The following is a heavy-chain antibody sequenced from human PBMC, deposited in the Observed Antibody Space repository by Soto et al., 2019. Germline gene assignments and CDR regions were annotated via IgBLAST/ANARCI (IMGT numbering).Heavy chain of an antibody. CDR3: ANRHLN. Sequence: EVQMVESGGGLVQPGGSLRLSCAASGFTFSSYYMMWVRQAPGKGLEWVANIKQDGSERHYVDSVKGRFTISRDNAKNSLYLQMNSLRVEDTAVYYCANRHLNWGQGTLVIVSS. CDR1: GFTFSSYY. CDR2: IKQDGSER. V-gene: IGHV3-7*01. J-gene: IGHJ4*02.